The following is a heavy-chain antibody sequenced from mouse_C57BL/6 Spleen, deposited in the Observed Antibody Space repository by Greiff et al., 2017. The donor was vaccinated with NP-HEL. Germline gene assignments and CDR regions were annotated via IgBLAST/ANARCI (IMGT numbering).Heavy chain of an antibody. J-gene: IGHJ1*03. Sequence: VQLQQSGAELVRPGASVKLSCKASGYTFTDYYINWVKQRPGQGLEWIARIYPGSGNTYYNEKFKGKATLTAEKSSSTAYMQLSSLTSEDSAVYFCARVPDWYFDVWGTGTTVTVSS. CDR3: ARVPDWYFDV. D-gene: IGHD5-1*01. CDR2: IYPGSGNT. CDR1: GYTFTDYY. V-gene: IGHV1-76*01.